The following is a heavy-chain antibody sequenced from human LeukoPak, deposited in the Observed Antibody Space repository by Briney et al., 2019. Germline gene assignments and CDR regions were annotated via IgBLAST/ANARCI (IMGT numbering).Heavy chain of an antibody. CDR2: INPKNAGT. CDR3: ARDATGEFDY. Sequence: ASVKVSCKASGYTFTGHYMHWVRQAPGQGLEWMGWINPKNAGTNFAQRFQGRVTMTRDTSISTAYMELSRLRSDDTAVYYCARDATGEFDYWGQGTLVTVSS. D-gene: IGHD7-27*01. CDR1: GYTFTGHY. V-gene: IGHV1-2*02. J-gene: IGHJ4*02.